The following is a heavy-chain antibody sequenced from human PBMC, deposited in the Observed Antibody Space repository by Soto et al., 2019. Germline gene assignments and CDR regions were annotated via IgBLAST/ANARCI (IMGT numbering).Heavy chain of an antibody. CDR1: GYTFSSSG. CDR2: VGNYNGNT. Sequence: EASVKVSCKASGYTFSSSGISWVRQAPGQGLEWMGWVGNYNGNTNYAQMFQGRVTMTTDTSTSTAYMELRSLRFDDTAVYYCARVTFPLLAVAGYFDYWGQGTLVTVSS. V-gene: IGHV1-18*01. CDR3: ARVTFPLLAVAGYFDY. D-gene: IGHD6-19*01. J-gene: IGHJ4*02.